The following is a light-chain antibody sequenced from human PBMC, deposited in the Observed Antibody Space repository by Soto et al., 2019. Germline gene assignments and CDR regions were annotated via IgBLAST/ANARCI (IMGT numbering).Light chain of an antibody. CDR1: GSDVGGYNY. V-gene: IGLV2-8*01. J-gene: IGLJ1*01. CDR3: CSYVGSINVAV. CDR2: EVT. Sequence: QSALTQPPSASGSPGQSVTISCTGTGSDVGGYNYVSWYQQHPGKVPKLMIYEVTKRPSGVPDRFSGSKSGNTASLTVSGLQAEDEADYYCCSYVGSINVAVFGTGTKLTVL.